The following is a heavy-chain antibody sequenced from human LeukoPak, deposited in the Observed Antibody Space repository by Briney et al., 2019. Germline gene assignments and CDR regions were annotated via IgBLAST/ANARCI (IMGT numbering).Heavy chain of an antibody. CDR3: ARGMGYSYGDY. CDR1: GFTFSSYS. V-gene: IGHV3-64*01. CDR2: ISSNGGST. D-gene: IGHD5-18*01. Sequence: GGFLRLSCAASGFTFSSYSMNWVRQAPGKGLEYVSAISSNGGSTYYANSVKGRFTISRDNSKNTLYLQMGSLRAEDMAVYYCARGMGYSYGDYWGQGTLVTVSS. J-gene: IGHJ4*02.